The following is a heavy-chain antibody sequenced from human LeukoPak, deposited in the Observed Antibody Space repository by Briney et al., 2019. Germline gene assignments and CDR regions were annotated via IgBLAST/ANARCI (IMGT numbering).Heavy chain of an antibody. Sequence: SETLSLTCTVSGGSISGYYWTWIRQPPGKGLEWIGYIYYSGSTNYNPSLKSRVTISVDTSKNQFSLKLSSVTAADTAVYYCARPREPYYGGNPPFFDYWGQGTLVTVSS. V-gene: IGHV4-59*01. D-gene: IGHD4-23*01. CDR3: ARPREPYYGGNPPFFDY. CDR1: GGSISGYY. J-gene: IGHJ4*02. CDR2: IYYSGST.